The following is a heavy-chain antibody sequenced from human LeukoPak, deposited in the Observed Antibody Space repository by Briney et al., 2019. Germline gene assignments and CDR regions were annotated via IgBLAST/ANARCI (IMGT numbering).Heavy chain of an antibody. CDR3: ARSGWHCSRTSCYDFDL. CDR1: EGTFSTYT. J-gene: IGHJ3*01. V-gene: IGHV1-69*02. Sequence: SVKVSCKASEGTFSTYTISWVRQAPGQGLECMGRIVPILSIIHYAQNFQGRVTITADKSTTTSYMELSSLRSEDTAVYYCARSGWHCSRTSCYDFDLWGQGTLVAVSS. CDR2: IVPILSII. D-gene: IGHD2-2*01.